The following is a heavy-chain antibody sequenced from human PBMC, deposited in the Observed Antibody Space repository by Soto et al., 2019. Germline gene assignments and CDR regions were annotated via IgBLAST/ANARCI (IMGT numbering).Heavy chain of an antibody. D-gene: IGHD1-1*01. V-gene: IGHV1-69*13. Sequence: SVKVSCKASGGTFSSYAIGWVRQAPGQGLEWMGGIIPIFGTANYAQKFQGRVTITADESTSTAYMELSSLRSEDTAVYYCARGLDTGSTGTGSYWGQGTLVTVSS. CDR3: ARGLDTGSTGTGSY. J-gene: IGHJ4*02. CDR2: IIPIFGTA. CDR1: GGTFSSYA.